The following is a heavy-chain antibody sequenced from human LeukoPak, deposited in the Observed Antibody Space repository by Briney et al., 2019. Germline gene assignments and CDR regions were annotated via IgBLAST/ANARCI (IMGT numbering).Heavy chain of an antibody. D-gene: IGHD3-22*01. Sequence: GGSLRLSCAASGFTFSSHAMSWVRQAPGKGLEWVSGISGSGGSTYYADSVKGRFTISRDNSKNTLYLQMNSLRAEDTAVYYGARGDFYDPQGMDVWGQGTTVTVSS. CDR2: ISGSGGST. CDR1: GFTFSSHA. J-gene: IGHJ6*02. V-gene: IGHV3-23*01. CDR3: ARGDFYDPQGMDV.